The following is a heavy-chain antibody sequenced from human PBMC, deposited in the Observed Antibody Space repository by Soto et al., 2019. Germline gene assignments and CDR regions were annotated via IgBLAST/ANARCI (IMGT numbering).Heavy chain of an antibody. J-gene: IGHJ2*01. D-gene: IGHD2-15*01. CDR1: GYTFSALA. CDR3: VRCYCSVGSCYACWHFDL. CDR2: ISAPTRNT. Sequence: QVPLVQSGGEVKKPGASVKVSCQASGYTFSALAITWVRQAPGQALEWLGWISAPTRNTDQAQNFQGRVIMTLDTSTNTAYMELRSLRSDDTAVYYCVRCYCSVGSCYACWHFDLWGRGTLVTVSS. V-gene: IGHV1-18*01.